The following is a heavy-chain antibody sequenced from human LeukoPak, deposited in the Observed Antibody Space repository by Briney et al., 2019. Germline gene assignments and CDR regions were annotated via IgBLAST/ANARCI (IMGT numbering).Heavy chain of an antibody. V-gene: IGHV3-74*01. CDR1: GFTFSSYW. CDR2: INSDGSST. Sequence: GGSLRLSCAASGFTFSSYWMHWVRQAPGKGLVWASRINSDGSSTSYADSVKGRFTISRDNAKNTLYLQMNSLRAEDTAVYYCAKDRSGYQYYYYYYGMDVWGQGTTVTVSS. CDR3: AKDRSGYQYYYYYYGMDV. D-gene: IGHD5-12*01. J-gene: IGHJ6*02.